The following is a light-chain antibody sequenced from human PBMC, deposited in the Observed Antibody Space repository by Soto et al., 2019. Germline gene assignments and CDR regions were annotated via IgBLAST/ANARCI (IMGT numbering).Light chain of an antibody. J-gene: IGKJ5*01. Sequence: DIQMTQSPSSLSASVGDRVTITCRASQSISSYLNWYQQKPGKAPKLLIYAASSLQSVVPSRFSGSGSGTDFTLTISSLQPEDFATYYCQQSYSTPRITFGPGTLLEIK. CDR1: QSISSY. V-gene: IGKV1-39*01. CDR2: AAS. CDR3: QQSYSTPRIT.